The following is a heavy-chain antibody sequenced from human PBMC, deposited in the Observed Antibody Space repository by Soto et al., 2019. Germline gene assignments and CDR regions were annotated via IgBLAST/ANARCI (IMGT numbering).Heavy chain of an antibody. J-gene: IGHJ6*02. CDR3: ARIDYDFWSGYPGYYYYGMDV. D-gene: IGHD3-3*01. V-gene: IGHV2-26*01. CDR1: GFSLSNARMG. CDR2: IFSNDEK. Sequence: SGPTLVNPTETLTLTCTVSGFSLSNARMGVSLIRQPPGKALEWLAHIFSNDEKSYSTSLKSRLTISKDTSKSQVVLTMTNMDPVDTATYYCARIDYDFWSGYPGYYYYGMDVWGQGTTVTVSS.